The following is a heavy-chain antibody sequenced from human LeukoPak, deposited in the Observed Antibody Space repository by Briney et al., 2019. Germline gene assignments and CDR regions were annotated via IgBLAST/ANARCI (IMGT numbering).Heavy chain of an antibody. Sequence: GGSLRLSCAASGFTFDDYAMHWVRQAPGKGLEWVSGISWNSGSIGYADSVKGRFTISRDNAKNSLYLQMNSLRAEDTALYYCAKTNVRGIIITQFDYWGQGTLVTVSS. V-gene: IGHV3-9*01. CDR1: GFTFDDYA. J-gene: IGHJ4*02. D-gene: IGHD3-10*02. CDR2: ISWNSGSI. CDR3: AKTNVRGIIITQFDY.